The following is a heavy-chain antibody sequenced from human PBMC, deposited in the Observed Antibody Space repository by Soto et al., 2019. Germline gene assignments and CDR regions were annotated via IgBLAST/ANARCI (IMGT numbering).Heavy chain of an antibody. D-gene: IGHD3-3*01. CDR2: IYYSGST. CDR3: ARVPLTYYDFWSGSYYFDY. CDR1: GGSISSGGYY. V-gene: IGHV4-31*03. Sequence: PSETLSLTCTVSGGSISSGGYYWSWIRQHPGKGLEWIGYIYYSGSTYYNPSLKSRVTISVDTSKNQFSLKLSSVTAADTAVYYCARVPLTYYDFWSGSYYFDYWGQGTLVTVSS. J-gene: IGHJ4*02.